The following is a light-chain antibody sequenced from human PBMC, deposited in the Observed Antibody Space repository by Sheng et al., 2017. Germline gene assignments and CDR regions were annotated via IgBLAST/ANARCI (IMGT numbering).Light chain of an antibody. CDR1: QSVSSY. CDR3: QQYGSSPFT. V-gene: IGKV3-20*01. CDR2: AAS. Sequence: EIVLTQSPATLSLSPGERATLSCRASQSVSSYLAWYQQTPGQAPRLVIFAASTRATGIPDRFSGTGSRTDFTLTISRLEPEDFAVYYCQQYGSSPFTFGPGTRVDIK. J-gene: IGKJ3*01.